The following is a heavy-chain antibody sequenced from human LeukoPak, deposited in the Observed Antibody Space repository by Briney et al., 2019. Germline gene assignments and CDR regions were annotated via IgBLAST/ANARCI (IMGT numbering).Heavy chain of an antibody. CDR1: GFTFSSYG. CDR2: IRYDGSNK. J-gene: IGHJ3*02. Sequence: GGSLRLSCAASGFTFSSYGMHWVRQAPGKGLEWVAFIRYDGSNKYYADSVKGRFTISRDNSKNTLYLQMNSLRAEDTAVYYCAKGMLFDPVALDAFDIWGQGTMVTVSS. CDR3: AKGMLFDPVALDAFDI. D-gene: IGHD3-10*02. V-gene: IGHV3-30*02.